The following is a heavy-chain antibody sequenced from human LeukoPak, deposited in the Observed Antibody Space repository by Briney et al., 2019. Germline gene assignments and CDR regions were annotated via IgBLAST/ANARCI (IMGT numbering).Heavy chain of an antibody. CDR2: INHSGST. D-gene: IGHD4-23*01. CDR3: ARGGGYYYYGMDV. J-gene: IGHJ6*04. Sequence: SETLSLTCAVYGGSVSGYYWSWIRQPPGKGLEWIGEINHSGSTNYNPSLKSRVTISVDTSKNQFSLRLSSVTAADTAVYYCARGGGYYYYGMDVWGKGTTVTASS. CDR1: GGSVSGYY. V-gene: IGHV4-34*01.